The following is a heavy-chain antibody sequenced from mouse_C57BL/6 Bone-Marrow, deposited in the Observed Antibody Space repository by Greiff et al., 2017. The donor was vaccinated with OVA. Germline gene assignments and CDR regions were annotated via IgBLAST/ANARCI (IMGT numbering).Heavy chain of an antibody. D-gene: IGHD2-12*01. CDR2: IDPANGNT. CDR1: GFNIKNTY. V-gene: IGHV14-3*01. J-gene: IGHJ3*01. CDR3: ARAEDSNDGFAWFAY. Sequence: EVQLQESVAELVRPGASVKLSCTASGFNIKNTYMHWVKQRPEQGLEWIGRIDPANGNTKYAPKFQVKATITADTSSNTAYLQLSILTSEDTAIYYCARAEDSNDGFAWFAYWGQGTLVTVSA.